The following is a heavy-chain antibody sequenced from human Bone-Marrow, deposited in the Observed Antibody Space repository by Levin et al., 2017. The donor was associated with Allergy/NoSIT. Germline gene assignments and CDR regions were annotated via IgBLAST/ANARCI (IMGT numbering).Heavy chain of an antibody. V-gene: IGHV3-53*01. D-gene: IGHD1-26*01. J-gene: IGHJ3*02. Sequence: LSLTCVASGIIVTTTYMSWVRQAPGKGLEWVSVIYSGGSTIYADSVKGRFTISRDKSTNTVFLQMNTLRAEDTAVYYCAVSELVGVTAGFDIWGQGTMVTVSS. CDR2: IYSGGST. CDR1: GIIVTTTY. CDR3: AVSELVGVTAGFDI.